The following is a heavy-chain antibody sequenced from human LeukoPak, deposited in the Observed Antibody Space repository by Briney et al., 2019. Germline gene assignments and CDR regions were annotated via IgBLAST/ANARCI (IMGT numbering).Heavy chain of an antibody. J-gene: IGHJ6*03. CDR2: INHSGST. CDR3: AGENSSSWYYYYYYMDV. Sequence: PSETLSLTCAVYGGSFSGYYWSWIRQPPGKGLEWIGEINHSGSTNYNPSIKSRVTISVDTSKNQFSLKLSSVTAADTAVYYCAGENSSSWYYYYYYMDVWGKGTTVTVSS. D-gene: IGHD6-13*01. V-gene: IGHV4-34*01. CDR1: GGSFSGYY.